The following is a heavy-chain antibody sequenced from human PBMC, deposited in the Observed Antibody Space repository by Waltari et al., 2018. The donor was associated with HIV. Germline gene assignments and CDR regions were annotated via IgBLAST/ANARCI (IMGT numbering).Heavy chain of an antibody. D-gene: IGHD3-22*01. CDR3: ARDGHFYDSRPLDY. Sequence: QVHLVESGGGVVQPGRSLLLSWAASGFPFSPFAFHWVRQAPGKGLEWVALISYGGRNKVYADSVKGRFTVSRDNSKNTLYLQMNSLRAEDTAVYYCARDGHFYDSRPLDYWGQGTLVTVSS. J-gene: IGHJ4*02. CDR1: GFPFSPFA. CDR2: ISYGGRNK. V-gene: IGHV3-30*04.